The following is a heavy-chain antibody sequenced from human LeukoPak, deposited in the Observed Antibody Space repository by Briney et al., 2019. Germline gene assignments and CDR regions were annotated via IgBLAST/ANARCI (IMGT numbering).Heavy chain of an antibody. J-gene: IGHJ4*02. V-gene: IGHV3-64D*06. D-gene: IGHD6-13*01. CDR2: ISSNGGST. CDR1: GFTFSSYA. CDR3: VKDRRYSSSWYPEIDY. Sequence: GGSLRLSCSASGFTFSSYAMHWVRQAPGKGLEYVSAISSNGGSTYYADSVKGRFTISRDNSKNTLYLQMSSLRAEDTAVYYCVKDRRYSSSWYPEIDYWGQGTLVTVSS.